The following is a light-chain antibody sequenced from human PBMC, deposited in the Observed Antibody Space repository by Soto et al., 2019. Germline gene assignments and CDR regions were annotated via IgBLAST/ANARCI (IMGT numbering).Light chain of an antibody. CDR3: NSYTTSNTFV. J-gene: IGLJ1*01. Sequence: QSVLTKPASVSGSPGQAITVSCSATSSDIGAHNFVSWYQQHPGKAPKLIIYEVINRPSGVSDRFSCYKSGNTASLTISGLQSEDEADHYCNSYTTSNTFVFGSGTKGTVL. V-gene: IGLV2-14*03. CDR1: SSDIGAHNF. CDR2: EVI.